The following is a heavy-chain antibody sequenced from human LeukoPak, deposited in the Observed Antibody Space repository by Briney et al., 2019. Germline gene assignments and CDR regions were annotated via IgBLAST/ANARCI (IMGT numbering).Heavy chain of an antibody. Sequence: PGGSLRLSCAASGFTFSSYALNWVRQAPGKGLEWVSSISSSSSYIYYADSVKGRFTISRDNAKSSLYLQMNSLRAEDTAVYYCARDFSDSGWYDYWGQGTLVTVSS. J-gene: IGHJ4*02. CDR1: GFTFSSYA. D-gene: IGHD6-19*01. V-gene: IGHV3-21*04. CDR3: ARDFSDSGWYDY. CDR2: ISSSSSYI.